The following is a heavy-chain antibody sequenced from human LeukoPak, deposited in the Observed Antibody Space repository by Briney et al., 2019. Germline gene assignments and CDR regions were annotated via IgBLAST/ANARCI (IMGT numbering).Heavy chain of an antibody. CDR2: IKQDGSEK. J-gene: IGHJ4*02. D-gene: IGHD3-9*01. V-gene: IGHV3-7*01. CDR3: ARDHYDILTGSWSFDY. Sequence: GGSLRLSCAASGFTFSSYSMNWVRQAPGKGLEWVANIKQDGSEKYYVDSVKGRFTISRDNAKNSLYLQMNSLRAEDTAVYYCARDHYDILTGSWSFDYWGQGTLVTVSS. CDR1: GFTFSSYS.